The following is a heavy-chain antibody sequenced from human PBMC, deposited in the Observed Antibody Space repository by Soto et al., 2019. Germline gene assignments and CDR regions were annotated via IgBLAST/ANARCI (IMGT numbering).Heavy chain of an antibody. CDR1: AYTFTSYG. CDR2: ISAYNGNT. D-gene: IGHD3-22*01. CDR3: ARGAEDYHYDNSGYYSPSSFDY. J-gene: IGHJ4*02. Sequence: GASFTVSCKASAYTFTSYGISWVRQAPGQGLAWMGWISAYNGNTKYAQKLQGRVTMTTETSTSTVYMDLRTLRFDDTAVYYGARGAEDYHYDNSGYYSPSSFDYCGPGTLVPVSS. V-gene: IGHV1-18*01.